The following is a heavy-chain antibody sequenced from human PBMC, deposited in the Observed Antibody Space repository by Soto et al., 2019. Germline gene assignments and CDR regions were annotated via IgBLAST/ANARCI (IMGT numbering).Heavy chain of an antibody. J-gene: IGHJ6*02. V-gene: IGHV4-61*01. Sequence: SETLSLTCTVSGGSVSSESHYWSWIRQTPGKGLEWIGYIYYAGSTNYNPSLKGRVTMSVDTSRDQVSLRLRSVTRADTAVYYCARGQYDFRSGSYYYAMEVWGQGTKVTVSS. D-gene: IGHD3-3*01. CDR1: GGSVSSESHY. CDR3: ARGQYDFRSGSYYYAMEV. CDR2: IYYAGST.